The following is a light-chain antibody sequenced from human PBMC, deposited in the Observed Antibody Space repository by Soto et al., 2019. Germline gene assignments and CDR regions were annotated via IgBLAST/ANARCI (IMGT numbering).Light chain of an antibody. Sequence: EIGLMQSPGTLSLSPGERATLSCRASQSVSNNYVAWYQQKPGQAPRLLIAGASSRDTGIPDRFSGSGSGTDVTLTISRLEPEDIAVYYCQQYGSSPPLSCGGGTKVEIK. J-gene: IGKJ4*01. CDR2: GAS. CDR1: QSVSNNY. V-gene: IGKV3-20*01. CDR3: QQYGSSPPLS.